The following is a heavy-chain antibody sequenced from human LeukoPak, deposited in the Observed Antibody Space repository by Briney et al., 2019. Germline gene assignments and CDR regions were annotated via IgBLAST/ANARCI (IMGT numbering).Heavy chain of an antibody. D-gene: IGHD2/OR15-2a*01. Sequence: GGSLRLSCAASGFTVSSNFLSWVRQAPGKGLEWVSVIYSGGSTYYTDSVKGRFTISRDISMNTLYLQMNSLRAEDTAVYYCAREILPSYSFDIWGQGTLVTVSS. V-gene: IGHV3-66*01. J-gene: IGHJ3*02. CDR3: AREILPSYSFDI. CDR1: GFTVSSNF. CDR2: IYSGGST.